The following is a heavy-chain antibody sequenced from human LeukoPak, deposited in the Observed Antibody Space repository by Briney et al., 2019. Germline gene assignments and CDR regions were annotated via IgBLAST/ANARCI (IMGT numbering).Heavy chain of an antibody. CDR1: GYSFTNYW. CDR3: ARSFSMVRVVTDFDH. J-gene: IGHJ4*02. Sequence: GESLKISCQASGYSFTNYWIGWVRQMPGKGLEWMGIIYPGDSTTIYSPSFEGQVTMSADKSISTAYLQWSSLKASDTAKYYCARSFSMVRVVTDFDHWGQGTPVTVSS. D-gene: IGHD3-10*01. V-gene: IGHV5-51*01. CDR2: IYPGDSTT.